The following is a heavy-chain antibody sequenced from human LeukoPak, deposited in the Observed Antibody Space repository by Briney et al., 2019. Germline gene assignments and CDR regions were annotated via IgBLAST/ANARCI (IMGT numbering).Heavy chain of an antibody. CDR3: AREGGSFRFYAFDY. V-gene: IGHV1-18*01. CDR2: ISAYNGNT. CDR1: GYTFTSYG. Sequence: EASVKVSCKASGYTFTSYGISWVRQAPGRGLEWMGWISAYNGNTNYAQKLQGRVTMTTDTSTSTAYMELRSLRSDDTAVYYCAREGGSFRFYAFDYWGQGTLVTVSS. J-gene: IGHJ4*02. D-gene: IGHD1-26*01.